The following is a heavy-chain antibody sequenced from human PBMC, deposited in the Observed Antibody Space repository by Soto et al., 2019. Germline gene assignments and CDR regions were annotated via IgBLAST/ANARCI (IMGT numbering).Heavy chain of an antibody. D-gene: IGHD3-10*01. Sequence: QVQLQESGPGLVKPSQTLFLTCTVSGGSISSGDYYWSWVRQPPGKGLEWIGYIDYSGSTYYNPSPKRRCTITVDTSKNQFSVKPSSVTAADTAVYYCARHYYGSGRYSLNYYYGMDVWGQGTPVTVSS. CDR2: IDYSGST. CDR3: ARHYYGSGRYSLNYYYGMDV. J-gene: IGHJ6*02. V-gene: IGHV4-30-4*01. CDR1: GGSISSGDYY.